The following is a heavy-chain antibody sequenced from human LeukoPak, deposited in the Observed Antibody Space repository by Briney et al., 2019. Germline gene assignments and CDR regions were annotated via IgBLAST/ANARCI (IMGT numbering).Heavy chain of an antibody. V-gene: IGHV1-69*13. CDR3: ARSGYYVDTAMVRYYYYGMDV. CDR2: IIPIFGTA. D-gene: IGHD5-18*01. Sequence: ASVKVSCKASGYIFINYYIHWVRQAPGQGLEWMGGIIPIFGTANYAQKFQGRVTITADESTSTAYMELSSLRSEDTAVYYCARSGYYVDTAMVRYYYYGMDVWGQGTTVTVSS. CDR1: GYIFINYY. J-gene: IGHJ6*02.